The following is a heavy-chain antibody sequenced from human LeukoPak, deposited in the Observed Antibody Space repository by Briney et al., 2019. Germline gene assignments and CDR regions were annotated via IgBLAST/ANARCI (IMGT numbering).Heavy chain of an antibody. CDR1: GFTFSSYG. CDR3: AKDLHDSSGLLDY. D-gene: IGHD3-22*01. CDR2: IRYDGSNK. Sequence: GGSLRLSCAASGFTFSSYGMHWVRQAPGKGLEWVAFIRYDGSNKYYADSVKGRFTISRDNSKNTLYLQMNSLRAEDTAVYYCAKDLHDSSGLLDYWGQGTLVTVSS. J-gene: IGHJ4*02. V-gene: IGHV3-30*02.